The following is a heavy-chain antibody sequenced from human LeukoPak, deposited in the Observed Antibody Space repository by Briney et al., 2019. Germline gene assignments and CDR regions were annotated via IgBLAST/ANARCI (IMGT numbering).Heavy chain of an antibody. CDR2: ITGDGIST. J-gene: IGHJ4*02. D-gene: IGHD6-19*01. CDR1: GFTFSSYW. CDR3: ARGYSQWLVF. Sequence: GGSLRLSCAASGFTFSSYWMQWVRQAPGKGLVWVSRITGDGISTNYADSVKGRFTISRDNAKNTLFLQMNSLRAEDTAVYYCARGYSQWLVFWGQGTLVTVSS. V-gene: IGHV3-74*01.